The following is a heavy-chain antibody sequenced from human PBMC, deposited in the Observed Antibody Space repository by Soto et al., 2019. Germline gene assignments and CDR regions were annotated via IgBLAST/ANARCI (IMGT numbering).Heavy chain of an antibody. CDR2: IMASGDNA. CDR3: AKFFVAGTRGYFDS. J-gene: IGHJ4*02. Sequence: EVQLLESGGGLVQPGGSLRLSCTASGFIFSSYAMSWVRQAPGQGLEGVSAIMASGDNAYYADSVQGRFTISRDRSKSLYLQMKSRRAEDTAIYYCAKFFVAGTRGYFDSWGQGTLVTVSS. CDR1: GFIFSSYA. V-gene: IGHV3-23*01. D-gene: IGHD6-19*01.